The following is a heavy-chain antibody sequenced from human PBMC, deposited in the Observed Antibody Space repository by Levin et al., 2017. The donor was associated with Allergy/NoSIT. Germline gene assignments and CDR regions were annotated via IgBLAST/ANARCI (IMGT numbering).Heavy chain of an antibody. CDR3: ARDGRYCTSSSCYGWFDP. V-gene: IGHV4-4*07. Sequence: SETLSLTCTVSGDSINGYYWSWIRQPAGKGLEWIGHIYTSGSTNYNPSLQSRVTMSVDTSKNQFSLKLSSVTAADTAVYYCARDGRYCTSSSCYGWFDPWGQGTLVTVSS. CDR1: GDSINGYY. J-gene: IGHJ5*02. D-gene: IGHD2-2*01. CDR2: IYTSGST.